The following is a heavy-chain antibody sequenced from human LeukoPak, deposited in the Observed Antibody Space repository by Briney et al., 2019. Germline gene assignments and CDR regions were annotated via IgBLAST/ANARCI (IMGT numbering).Heavy chain of an antibody. CDR2: IYYSGST. CDR3: ARVGATILDY. CDR1: GGSVSSSSYY. D-gene: IGHD1-26*01. V-gene: IGHV4-61*01. J-gene: IGHJ4*02. Sequence: KPSETLSLTCTVSGGSVSSSSYYWSWIRQAPGRGLEWIGYIYYSGSTNYNPSLKSRVTISVDTSKNQFSLKLSSVTAADTAVYYCARVGATILDYWGQGTLVTVSS.